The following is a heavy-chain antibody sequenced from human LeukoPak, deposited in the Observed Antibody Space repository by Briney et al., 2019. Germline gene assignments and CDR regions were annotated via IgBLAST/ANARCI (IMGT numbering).Heavy chain of an antibody. D-gene: IGHD7-27*01. CDR3: ARDGQAFNSNWDYFEY. CDR1: GFTFDTFA. Sequence: GESLRLSCVASGFTFDTFAMSGVRLAPGKGLEWVSGIGNTETYYADSVKGRFTISRDNSKSTIYLHMNNLRAEDTALYYCARDGQAFNSNWDYFEYWGQGTPVTVSS. CDR2: IGNTET. V-gene: IGHV3-23*01. J-gene: IGHJ4*02.